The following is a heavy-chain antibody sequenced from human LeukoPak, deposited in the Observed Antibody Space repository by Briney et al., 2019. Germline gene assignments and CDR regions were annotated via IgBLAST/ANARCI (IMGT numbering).Heavy chain of an antibody. CDR2: IRFDGSSK. V-gene: IGHV3-30*02. D-gene: IGHD1/OR15-1a*01. J-gene: IGHJ4*02. CDR1: GFIFSDYG. Sequence: PGGSLRLSCAASGFIFSDYGIHWVRQAPGKGLEWVAFIRFDGSSKYYTDSVKGRFTISRDNSRNTVYLQMNSLRVEDTAVYYCAKEGTASKPSDLDYWGQGTLVTVS. CDR3: AKEGTASKPSDLDY.